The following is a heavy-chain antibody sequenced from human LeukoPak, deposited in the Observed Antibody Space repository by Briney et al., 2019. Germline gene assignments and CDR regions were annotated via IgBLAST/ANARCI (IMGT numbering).Heavy chain of an antibody. CDR3: AKVNRPGYSSGEYYMDV. Sequence: PGGSLRLSCAATGFTFSSYGMHWVRQVPGKGLEGVAFISYDGSNKYYADSVKGRFTISRDNSKNTLYLQMNSLRAEDTAVYYCAKVNRPGYSSGEYYMDVWGKGTTVTVSS. J-gene: IGHJ6*03. D-gene: IGHD6-19*01. V-gene: IGHV3-30*18. CDR1: GFTFSSYG. CDR2: ISYDGSNK.